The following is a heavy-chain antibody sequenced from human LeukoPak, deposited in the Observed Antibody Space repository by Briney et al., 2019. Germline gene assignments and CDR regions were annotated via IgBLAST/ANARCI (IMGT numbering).Heavy chain of an antibody. CDR3: LTGSSSPDY. V-gene: IGHV3-48*01. CDR2: ISSTSSTL. CDR1: GFTFSGYS. D-gene: IGHD6-6*01. Sequence: PGGSLRLSCAASGFTFSGYSMNWVRQAPGKGLEWISYISSTSSTLYYADSVKGRFTISRDNAKNSLYLQMNSLRAEDTAVYYCLTGSSSPDYWGQGILVTVSS. J-gene: IGHJ4*02.